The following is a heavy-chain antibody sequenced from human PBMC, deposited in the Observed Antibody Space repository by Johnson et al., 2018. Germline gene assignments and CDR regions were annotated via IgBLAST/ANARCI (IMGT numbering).Heavy chain of an antibody. CDR3: VAPSLVGGDTYYYTMDV. CDR2: INPSGGTT. Sequence: QVQLVQSGAEVKKPGASVKVSCKESGYSFTTYYMHWVRQAPGQGLEWMGIINPSGGTTYYAQKFQGRLSMTRDRSTGTVRMELSSLRAEDMAVYYGVAPSLVGGDTYYYTMDVWGQGTTVTVSS. J-gene: IGHJ6*01. V-gene: IGHV1-46*01. D-gene: IGHD3-3*01. CDR1: GYSFTTYY.